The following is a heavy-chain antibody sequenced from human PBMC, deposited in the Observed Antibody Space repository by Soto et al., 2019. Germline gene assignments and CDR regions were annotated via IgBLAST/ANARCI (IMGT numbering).Heavy chain of an antibody. Sequence: SETLSLTCAVSGGSISSGGYSWSWIRQPPGKGLEWIGYIYHSGSTYYNPSLKSRVTISVDRSKNQFSRKLSSVTAADTAVYYCARALITKVDYWGQGTLVTVSS. CDR2: IYHSGST. V-gene: IGHV4-30-2*01. CDR3: ARALITKVDY. CDR1: GGSISSGGYS. D-gene: IGHD3-10*01. J-gene: IGHJ4*02.